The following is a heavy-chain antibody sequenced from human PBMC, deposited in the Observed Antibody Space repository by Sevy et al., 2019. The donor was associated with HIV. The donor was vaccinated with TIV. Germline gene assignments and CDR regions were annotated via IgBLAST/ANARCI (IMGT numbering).Heavy chain of an antibody. J-gene: IGHJ4*02. V-gene: IGHV1-2*02. CDR2: INPKTGDT. CDR1: GYIFTDYY. CDR3: AREFLDVKGCDF. Sequence: ASVKVSCKASGYIFTDYYFHWVRQAPGQGPAWVGWINPKTGDTSSAQKFQGRITIARATSTSSAYMDLTRLTSDDTAIYYCAREFLDVKGCDFWGQGTLVTVSS.